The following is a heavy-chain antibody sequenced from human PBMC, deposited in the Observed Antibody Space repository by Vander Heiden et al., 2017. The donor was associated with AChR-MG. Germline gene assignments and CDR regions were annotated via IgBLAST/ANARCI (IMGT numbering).Heavy chain of an antibody. Sequence: EVQLLESGGGLVQLGGSLRLSCAAPGFPFAGYAMGWVRQAPGQGLQWVSAISGGGGNTYYTDSVKGRFIISRDKSKNTVYLQMNSLRADDTAVYYCAKGTDFSTSSLWGSWGQGTLVTVPS. CDR2: ISGGGGNT. D-gene: IGHD2-2*01. CDR3: AKGTDFSTSSLWGS. CDR1: GFPFAGYA. V-gene: IGHV3-23*01. J-gene: IGHJ5*02.